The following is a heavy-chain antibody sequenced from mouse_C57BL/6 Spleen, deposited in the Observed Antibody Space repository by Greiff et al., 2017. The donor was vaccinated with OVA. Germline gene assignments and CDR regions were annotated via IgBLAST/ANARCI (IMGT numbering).Heavy chain of an antibody. V-gene: IGHV1-69*01. CDR2: IDPSDSYT. CDR3: ASARSSSFCG. J-gene: IGHJ3*01. CDR1: GYTFTSYW. Sequence: VQLQQPGAELVMPGASVKLSCKASGYTFTSYWMHWVKQRPGQGLEWIGEIDPSDSYTNYNQKFKGKSTLTVDKSSSTAYMQLRSLTSEDSAVDCWASARSSSFCGWGKGALVTVAA. D-gene: IGHD1-3*01.